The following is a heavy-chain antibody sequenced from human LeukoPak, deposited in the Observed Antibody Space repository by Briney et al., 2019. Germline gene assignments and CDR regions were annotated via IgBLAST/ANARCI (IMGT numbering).Heavy chain of an antibody. J-gene: IGHJ6*03. CDR3: ARDSSIAARQHDYYYYMDV. CDR2: IYTSGST. Sequence: SETLSLTCTVSGGSISSGSYYWSWIRQLAGKGLEWIGRIYTSGSTNYNPSLKSRVTISVDTSKNQFSLKLSSVTAADTAVYYCARDSSIAARQHDYYYYMDVWGKGTTVTVSS. CDR1: GGSISSGSYY. D-gene: IGHD6-6*01. V-gene: IGHV4-61*02.